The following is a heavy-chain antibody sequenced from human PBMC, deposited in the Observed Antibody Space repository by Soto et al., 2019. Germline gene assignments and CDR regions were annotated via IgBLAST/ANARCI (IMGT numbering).Heavy chain of an antibody. CDR3: ARAGWYRFDY. CDR2: INSDGSTT. D-gene: IGHD2-15*01. V-gene: IGHV3-74*01. CDR1: GFTFGSYW. J-gene: IGHJ4*02. Sequence: EVQLVESGGDLVQPGGSLRLSCAASGFTFGSYWMHWVRQAPGKGLVWVSRINSDGSTTNYGDSVKGRFTRSRDNAKSTLYLQKNSLRAEETAVYYCARAGWYRFDYWGQGTLLTVSS.